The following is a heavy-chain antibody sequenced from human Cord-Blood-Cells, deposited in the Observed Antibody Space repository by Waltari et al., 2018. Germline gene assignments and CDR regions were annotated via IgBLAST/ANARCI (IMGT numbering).Heavy chain of an antibody. V-gene: IGHV3-9*03. CDR2: ISWNSGSI. CDR1: GFTFDDYA. Sequence: EVQLVESGGGLVQPGRSLRLSCAASGFTFDDYAMHWVRQAPGKGLEGVSGISWNSGSIGYADSVKGRFTISRDNAKNSLYLQMNSLRAEDMALYYCAKELAGAFDIWGQGTMVTVSS. D-gene: IGHD2-15*01. CDR3: AKELAGAFDI. J-gene: IGHJ3*02.